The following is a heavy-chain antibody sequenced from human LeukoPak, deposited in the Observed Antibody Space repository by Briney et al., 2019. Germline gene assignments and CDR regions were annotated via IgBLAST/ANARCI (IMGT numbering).Heavy chain of an antibody. CDR1: GYSFTSYG. CDR3: ARDRYCSSTSCYSGPLAN. V-gene: IGHV1-18*01. D-gene: IGHD2-2*01. Sequence: GESLKISCKGSGYSFTSYGISWVRQAPGQGLEWMGWISAYNGNTNYAQKLQGRVTMTTDTSTSTAYMELRSLRSDDTAVYYCARDRYCSSTSCYSGPLANWGQGTLVTVSS. CDR2: ISAYNGNT. J-gene: IGHJ4*02.